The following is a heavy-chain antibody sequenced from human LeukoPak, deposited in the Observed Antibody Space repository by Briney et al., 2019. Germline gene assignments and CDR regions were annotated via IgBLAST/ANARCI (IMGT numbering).Heavy chain of an antibody. Sequence: GASVKVSCKTSGYTFTGFYIHWGRQAPGQGLEWMGWINPSTGVTSYAQKFQGRVTMTRDTSIATAYMDLNRLRSDDTALYFCARETRTAGYKRKNWFDPWGQGALVTVSS. D-gene: IGHD5-24*01. J-gene: IGHJ5*02. CDR1: GYTFTGFY. CDR3: ARETRTAGYKRKNWFDP. CDR2: INPSTGVT. V-gene: IGHV1-2*02.